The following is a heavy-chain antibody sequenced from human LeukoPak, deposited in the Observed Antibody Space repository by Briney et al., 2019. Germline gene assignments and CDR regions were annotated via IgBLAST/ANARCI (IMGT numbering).Heavy chain of an antibody. Sequence: GGSLRLSCAASGFTFSSYEMNWVRQAPGKGLEWVSYISSSGSTIYYADSVKGRFTISRDNAKNSLYLQMNSLRAEDTAVYYCASTRRKNLREGVRGVILVSFAFDIWGQGTMVTVSS. D-gene: IGHD3-10*01. V-gene: IGHV3-48*03. CDR2: ISSSGSTI. CDR1: GFTFSSYE. CDR3: ASTRRKNLREGVRGVILVSFAFDI. J-gene: IGHJ3*02.